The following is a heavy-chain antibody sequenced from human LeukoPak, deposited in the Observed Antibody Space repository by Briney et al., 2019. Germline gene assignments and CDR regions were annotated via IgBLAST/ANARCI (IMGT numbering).Heavy chain of an antibody. Sequence: GGSLRLSCAASGFTFINYWMTWVRQGPGRGLEWVANVKHDGSEKNYVGSVKGRFTISRDNSKNTLYLQMNSLRAEDTAVYYCAKGELWELLPFDYWGQGTLVTVSS. J-gene: IGHJ4*02. D-gene: IGHD1-26*01. V-gene: IGHV3-7*01. CDR1: GFTFINYW. CDR3: AKGELWELLPFDY. CDR2: VKHDGSEK.